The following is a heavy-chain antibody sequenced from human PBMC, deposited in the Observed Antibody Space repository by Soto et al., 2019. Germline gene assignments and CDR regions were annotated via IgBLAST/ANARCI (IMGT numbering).Heavy chain of an antibody. CDR3: YSGYGKFDY. CDR1: GGSISSYY. Sequence: PSETLSLTCTVSGGSISSYYLSWIRLPPGKGLEWIGYIYYSGSTYYNPSLKSRVTISVDTSKNQFSLKLSSVTAADTAVYYCYSGYGKFDYWGQGTLVTVSS. D-gene: IGHD5-12*01. CDR2: IYYSGST. V-gene: IGHV4-59*06. J-gene: IGHJ4*02.